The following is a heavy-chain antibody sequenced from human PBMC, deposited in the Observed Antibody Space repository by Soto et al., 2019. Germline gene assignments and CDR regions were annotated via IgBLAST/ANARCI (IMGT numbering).Heavy chain of an antibody. D-gene: IGHD3-22*01. J-gene: IGHJ6*02. Sequence: EVQLVESGGGLVQPGGSLKLSCAASGFTFSGSAMHWVRQASGKGLEWVGRIRSKANSYATAYAASVKGRFTISRDDSKNTADLQMNSLKTEDTAVYYCTSGLTGNYYYYYGMDVWGQGTTVTVSS. V-gene: IGHV3-73*02. CDR2: IRSKANSYAT. CDR3: TSGLTGNYYYYYGMDV. CDR1: GFTFSGSA.